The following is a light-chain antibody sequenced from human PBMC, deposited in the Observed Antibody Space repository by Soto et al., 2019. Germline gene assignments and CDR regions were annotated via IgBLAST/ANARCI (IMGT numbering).Light chain of an antibody. J-gene: IGKJ1*01. Sequence: DIQMTQSPSSLSAFVGDRVTITCRASQSISSHLNWYQQKPGKAPKLLIYAASTLQSGVPSRFSGDGSGTDFTLTISSLQPEDFATYSCQQSFTTPRTFGHGTKVDIK. V-gene: IGKV1-39*01. CDR3: QQSFTTPRT. CDR2: AAS. CDR1: QSISSH.